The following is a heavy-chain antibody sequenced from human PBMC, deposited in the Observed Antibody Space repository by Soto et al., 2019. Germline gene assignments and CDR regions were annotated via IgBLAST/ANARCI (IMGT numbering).Heavy chain of an antibody. D-gene: IGHD3-22*01. V-gene: IGHV4-39*01. Sequence: SETLSLTCTVSGGSISSSSYYWGWIRQPPGKGLEWIGSIYYSGSTYYNPSLKSRVTISVDTSKNQFSLKLSSVTAADTAVYYCASLTINPSITMIVLWGQGTLVTVSS. CDR2: IYYSGST. CDR3: ASLTINPSITMIVL. J-gene: IGHJ4*02. CDR1: GGSISSSSYY.